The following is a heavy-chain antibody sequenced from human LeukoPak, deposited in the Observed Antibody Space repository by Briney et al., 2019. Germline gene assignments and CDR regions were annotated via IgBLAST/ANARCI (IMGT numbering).Heavy chain of an antibody. D-gene: IGHD6-19*01. Sequence: GGSLRLSCEASGFTFSNSWMTWVRQTPGKGLEWVANIKTDGSEKYYVDSVRGRFTISRDNAKNSLYLQMNSLRAEDTAVYYCARVWLVPFDYWGQGTLVTVSS. CDR2: IKTDGSEK. CDR1: GFTFSNSW. V-gene: IGHV3-7*01. J-gene: IGHJ4*02. CDR3: ARVWLVPFDY.